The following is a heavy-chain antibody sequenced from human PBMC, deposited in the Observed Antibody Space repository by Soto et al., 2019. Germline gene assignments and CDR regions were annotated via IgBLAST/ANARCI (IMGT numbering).Heavy chain of an antibody. CDR3: ARDYHSSGYPTFDY. CDR1: GFTFSSYR. D-gene: IGHD3-22*01. V-gene: IGHV3-33*01. Sequence: GGSLRLSCAASGFTFSSYRMHWVRQAPCKGLEWVAVIWYDGSNKYYADSVKGRFTISRDNSKNTRYLQMNSLRAEDTAVYYCARDYHSSGYPTFDYWGQGTRVTVSS. CDR2: IWYDGSNK. J-gene: IGHJ4*02.